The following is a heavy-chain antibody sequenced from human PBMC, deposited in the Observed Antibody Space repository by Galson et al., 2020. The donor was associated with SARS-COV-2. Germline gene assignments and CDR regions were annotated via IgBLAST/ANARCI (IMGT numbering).Heavy chain of an antibody. Sequence: GESLKISCAASGFTFSNAWMSWVRQAPGKGLEWVGRIKSKTDGGTTDYAAPVKGRFTISRDDSKNTLYLQMNSLKTEDTAVYYCTTDERLVLWFGDCGGYWGQGTLVTVSS. D-gene: IGHD3-10*01. V-gene: IGHV3-15*01. J-gene: IGHJ4*02. CDR2: IKSKTDGGTT. CDR3: TTDERLVLWFGDCGGY. CDR1: GFTFSNAW.